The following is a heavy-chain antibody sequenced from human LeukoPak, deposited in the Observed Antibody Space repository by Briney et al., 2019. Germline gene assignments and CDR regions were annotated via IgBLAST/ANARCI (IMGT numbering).Heavy chain of an antibody. D-gene: IGHD6-13*01. Sequence: ASVKVSCKASGYTFTSYGISWVRQAPGQGLEWMGWISAYNGNTNYAQKLQGRVTMTTDASTSTAYMELRSPRSDDTAVYYCARNGGGSIAAEEYYFDYWGQGTLVTVSS. J-gene: IGHJ4*02. CDR1: GYTFTSYG. CDR2: ISAYNGNT. CDR3: ARNGGGSIAAEEYYFDY. V-gene: IGHV1-18*01.